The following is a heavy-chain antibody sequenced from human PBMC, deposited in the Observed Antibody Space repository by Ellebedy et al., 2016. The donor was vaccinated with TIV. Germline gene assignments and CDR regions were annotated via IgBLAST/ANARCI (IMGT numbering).Heavy chain of an antibody. CDR3: ARLMGSCRGPSCYGVDS. CDR1: GFTFSNYP. CDR2: LSPGGTST. D-gene: IGHD2-15*01. Sequence: PGGSLRLSCAASGFTFSNYPMTWVRQAPGKGPEWVSTLSPGGTSTALADSVKGRFTVSRDNSKNTLYLQLNSLRGEDTAIYYCARLMGSCRGPSCYGVDSWGPGTLVTVSS. V-gene: IGHV3-23*01. J-gene: IGHJ4*02.